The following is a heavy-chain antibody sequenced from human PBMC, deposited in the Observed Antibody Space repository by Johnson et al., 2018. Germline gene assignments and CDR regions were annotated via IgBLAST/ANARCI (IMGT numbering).Heavy chain of an antibody. V-gene: IGHV3-23*04. J-gene: IGHJ6*03. CDR3: AKGAYCSGGSCYYYYYMDV. CDR1: GFTFSSYA. Sequence: VQLVESGGGLVQPGGSLRLSCAASGFTFSSYAMSWVRQDPGKGLEWVSAISGSGGSTYYADSVKGRFTILIDNAKNTLYLQMNRLRAEDTAVSYCAKGAYCSGGSCYYYYYMDVWGKGTTVTVSS. D-gene: IGHD2-15*01. CDR2: ISGSGGST.